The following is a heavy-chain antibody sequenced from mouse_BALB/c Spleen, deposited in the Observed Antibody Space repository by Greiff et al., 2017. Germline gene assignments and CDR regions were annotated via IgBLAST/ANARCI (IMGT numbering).Heavy chain of an antibody. Sequence: VKLLESGPGLVAPSQTLSITCTASGFSLTSYDISWIRQPPGKGLEWLGVIWTGGGTNYNSAFMSRLSISKDNSKSHVFLKMNSLQTDDTAIYYCVRDRYGDDEVVWFAYWGQGTLVTVSA. D-gene: IGHD2-2*01. CDR2: IWTGGGT. CDR1: GFSLTSYD. CDR3: VRDRYGDDEVVWFAY. V-gene: IGHV2-9-2*01. J-gene: IGHJ3*01.